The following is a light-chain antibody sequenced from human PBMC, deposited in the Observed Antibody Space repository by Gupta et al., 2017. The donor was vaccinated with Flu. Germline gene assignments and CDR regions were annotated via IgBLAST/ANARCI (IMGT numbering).Light chain of an antibody. J-gene: IGLJ1*01. CDR1: NLGDKY. V-gene: IGLV3-1*01. CDR2: KDK. Sequence: SPGQAASITCSGDNLGDKYASWYQQKPGQSPVLVIYKDKKRPSGIPERFSGSNSGNTATLTISGTQAMDEADYYCQAWDSTTGVFGTGTKVTVL. CDR3: QAWDSTTGV.